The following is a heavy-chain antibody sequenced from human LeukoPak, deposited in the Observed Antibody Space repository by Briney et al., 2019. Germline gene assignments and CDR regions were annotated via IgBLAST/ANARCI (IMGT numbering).Heavy chain of an antibody. V-gene: IGHV3-53*01. CDR3: ARDVGDEGNY. CDR2: IYSGGST. CDR1: GFTVSSNY. D-gene: IGHD3-16*01. Sequence: PGGSLRLSCAASGFTVSSNYMSWVRQAPGKGLEWVSVIYSGGSTHYADSVKGRFTISRDNSKNTLYLQMSSLRTADTAVYCCARDVGDEGNYWGQGTLVTVSS. J-gene: IGHJ4*02.